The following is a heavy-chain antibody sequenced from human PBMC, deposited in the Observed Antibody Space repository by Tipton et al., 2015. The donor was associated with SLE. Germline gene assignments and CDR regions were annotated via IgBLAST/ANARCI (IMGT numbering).Heavy chain of an antibody. V-gene: IGHV4-59*01. D-gene: IGHD3-16*01. Sequence: TLSLTCTVSGGSISSYYWSWIRQPPGKGLEWIGYIYYSGSTNYNPSLKSRVTISVDTSKNQFSLKLSSVTAADTAVYYCAGSSERGSFKLDYWGQGTLVTVSS. CDR1: GGSISSYY. CDR3: AGSSERGSFKLDY. CDR2: IYYSGST. J-gene: IGHJ4*02.